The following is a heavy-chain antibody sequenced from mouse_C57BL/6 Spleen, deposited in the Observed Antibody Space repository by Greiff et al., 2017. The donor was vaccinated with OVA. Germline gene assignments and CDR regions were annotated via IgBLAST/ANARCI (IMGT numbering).Heavy chain of an antibody. CDR2: IDPSDSYT. D-gene: IGHD3-3*01. CDR1: GYTFTSYW. V-gene: IGHV1-69*01. Sequence: QVQLKQPGAELVMPGASVKLSCKASGYTFTSYWMHWVKQRPGQGLEWIGEIDPSDSYTNYNQKFKGKSTLTVDKSSSTAYMQLSSLTSEDSAVYYCNLGQDYFDYWGQGTTLTVSS. J-gene: IGHJ2*01. CDR3: NLGQDYFDY.